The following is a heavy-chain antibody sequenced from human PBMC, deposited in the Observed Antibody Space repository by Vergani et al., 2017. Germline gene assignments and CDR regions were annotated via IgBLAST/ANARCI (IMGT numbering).Heavy chain of an antibody. J-gene: IGHJ3*02. V-gene: IGHV5-51*01. CDR1: GYSFTSYW. CDR3: ARDLKAGTFPLSLSSYDAFDI. CDR2: IYPGDSDT. D-gene: IGHD1-14*01. Sequence: EVQLVQSGAEVKKPGESLKISCKGSGYSFTSYWIGWVRQMPGKGLEWMGIIYPGDSDTRYSPSFQGQVTISADKSISTAYLQWSSLKASDTAMYYCARDLKAGTFPLSLSSYDAFDIWGQGTMVTVSS.